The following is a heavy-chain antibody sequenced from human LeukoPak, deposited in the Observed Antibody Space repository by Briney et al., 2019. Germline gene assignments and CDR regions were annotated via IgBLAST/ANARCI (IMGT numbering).Heavy chain of an antibody. D-gene: IGHD3-9*01. Sequence: SGGSLRLSCAASGFTFSDYYMSWIRQAPGKGLEWVSYISSSGSTIYYADSVKGRFTISRDNAKNSLYLQMNSLRAEDTAVYYCARGKGYYDILTGYPAEYFQHWGQGTLVTVSS. CDR3: ARGKGYYDILTGYPAEYFQH. CDR2: ISSSGSTI. CDR1: GFTFSDYY. V-gene: IGHV3-11*01. J-gene: IGHJ1*01.